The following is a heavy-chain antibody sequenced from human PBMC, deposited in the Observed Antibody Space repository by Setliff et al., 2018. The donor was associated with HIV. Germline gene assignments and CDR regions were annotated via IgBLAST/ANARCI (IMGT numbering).Heavy chain of an antibody. D-gene: IGHD1-1*01. CDR2: IRSKGYGSAT. Sequence: ESLRLSCAASGFTFSGSAMHWVRQASGKGLEWVGRIRSKGYGSATAYAASVKGRFTISRDDSKNTAYLQMDSLKTEDTAVYYCTRHSTDPWSLLDYWGQGTLVTVSS. V-gene: IGHV3-73*01. CDR1: GFTFSGSA. J-gene: IGHJ4*02. CDR3: TRHSTDPWSLLDY.